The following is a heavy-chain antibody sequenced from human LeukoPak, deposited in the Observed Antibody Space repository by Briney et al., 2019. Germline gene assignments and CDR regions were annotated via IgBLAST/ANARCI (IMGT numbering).Heavy chain of an antibody. J-gene: IGHJ3*02. V-gene: IGHV1-46*01. CDR1: GYTFTSYY. CDR3: ARLEHSSGWLVDAFDI. CDR2: INPSGGST. D-gene: IGHD6-19*01. Sequence: ASVKVSCKASGYTFTSYYMHWVRQAPGQGLEWMGIINPSGGSTSYAQKFQGRVTMTRDTSTSTVYMELSSLRSEDTAVYYCARLEHSSGWLVDAFDIWGQGTVVTVSS.